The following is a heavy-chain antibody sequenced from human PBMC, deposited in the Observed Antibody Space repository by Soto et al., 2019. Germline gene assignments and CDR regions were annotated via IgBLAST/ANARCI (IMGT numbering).Heavy chain of an antibody. CDR3: ASGGNWFDP. CDR2: MYYNGNI. D-gene: IGHD3-16*01. J-gene: IGHJ5*02. Sequence: KPSETLSLTCNVPGGSISNYYWTWVRQSPEKGLEWIGYMYYNGNINYNPSLKSRVTISIDTSKNQFSLTLKSVTAADTAVYYCASGGNWFDPWGQGVLVTVSS. CDR1: GGSISNYY. V-gene: IGHV4-59*01.